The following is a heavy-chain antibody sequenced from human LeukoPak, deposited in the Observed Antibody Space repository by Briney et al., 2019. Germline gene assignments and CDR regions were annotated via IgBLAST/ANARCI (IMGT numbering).Heavy chain of an antibody. Sequence: SVKVSCKASGGTFSSYAISWVRQAPGQGPEWMGGIIPIFGTANYAQKFQGRVTITADESTSTAYMELSSLRSEDTAVYYCARWRASGGHYYYYYMDVWGKGTTVTVSS. CDR3: ARWRASGGHYYYYYMDV. V-gene: IGHV1-69*13. J-gene: IGHJ6*03. CDR1: GGTFSSYA. CDR2: IIPIFGTA. D-gene: IGHD3-10*01.